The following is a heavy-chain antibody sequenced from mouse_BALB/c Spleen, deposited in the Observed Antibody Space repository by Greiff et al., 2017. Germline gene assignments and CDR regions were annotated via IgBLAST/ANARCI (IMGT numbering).Heavy chain of an antibody. V-gene: IGHV5-12-1*01. Sequence: EVQLVESGGGLVKPGGSLKLSCAAYGFAFSSYDMSWVRQTPEKRLEWVAYISSGGGSTYYPDTVKGRFTISRDNAKNTLYLQMSSLKSEDTAMYYCARIYYGNPAYWGQGTLVTVSA. CDR2: ISSGGGST. CDR3: ARIYYGNPAY. D-gene: IGHD2-1*01. CDR1: GFAFSSYD. J-gene: IGHJ3*01.